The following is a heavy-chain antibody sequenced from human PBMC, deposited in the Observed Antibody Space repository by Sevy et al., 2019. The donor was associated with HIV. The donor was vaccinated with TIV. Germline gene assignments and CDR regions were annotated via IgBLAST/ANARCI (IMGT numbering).Heavy chain of an antibody. Sequence: GGSLRLSCAASGFTVSSNYMSWVRQAPGKGLEGVSVSYSGGDTYYADSVKGRITLSRDNSKNTLYLQMNSLRAEDTAVYYCARRSGYAPDAFDIWGQGTMVTVSS. D-gene: IGHD5-12*01. CDR1: GFTVSSNY. J-gene: IGHJ3*02. CDR2: SYSGGDT. CDR3: ARRSGYAPDAFDI. V-gene: IGHV3-53*01.